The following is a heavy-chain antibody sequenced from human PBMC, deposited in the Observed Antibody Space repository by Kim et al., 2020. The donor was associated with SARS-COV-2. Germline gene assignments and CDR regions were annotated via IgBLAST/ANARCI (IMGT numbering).Heavy chain of an antibody. J-gene: IGHJ5*02. V-gene: IGHV1-46*01. Sequence: GRVTITRDTSTSTVYMELSSLRSEDTAVYYCARRNYYDSSGFGYNWFDPWGQGTLVTVSS. CDR3: ARRNYYDSSGFGYNWFDP. D-gene: IGHD3-22*01.